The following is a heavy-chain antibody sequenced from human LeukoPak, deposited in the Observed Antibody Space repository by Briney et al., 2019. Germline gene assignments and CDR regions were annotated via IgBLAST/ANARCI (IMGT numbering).Heavy chain of an antibody. J-gene: IGHJ4*02. CDR3: ARQPPRVYYFDY. CDR1: GGSVSSSSYY. V-gene: IGHV4-39*01. CDR2: IYYSGST. D-gene: IGHD3-3*01. Sequence: SETLSLTCTVSGGSVSSSSYYWGWIRQPPGKGLEWIGSIYYSGSTYYNPSLKSRVTISVDTSTNQFSLKLSSVTAADTAVYYCARQPPRVYYFDYWGQGTLVTVSS.